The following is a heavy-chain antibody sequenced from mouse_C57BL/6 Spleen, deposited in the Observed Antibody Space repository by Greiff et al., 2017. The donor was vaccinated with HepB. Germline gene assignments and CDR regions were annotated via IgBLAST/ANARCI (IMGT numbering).Heavy chain of an antibody. CDR3: ARRNYYGTGYAMDY. CDR2: IYPRDGST. D-gene: IGHD1-1*01. J-gene: IGHJ4*01. Sequence: QVQLQQPGPELVKPGASVKLSCKASGYTFTSYDINWVKQRPGQGLEWIGWIYPRDGSTKYNEKFKGKATLTVDTSSSTAYMELHSLTSEDSAVYFCARRNYYGTGYAMDYWGQGTSVTVSS. V-gene: IGHV1-85*01. CDR1: GYTFTSYD.